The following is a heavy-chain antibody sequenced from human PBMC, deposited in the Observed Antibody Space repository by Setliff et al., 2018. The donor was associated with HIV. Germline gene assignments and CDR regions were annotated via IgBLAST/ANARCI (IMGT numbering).Heavy chain of an antibody. V-gene: IGHV3-15*01. J-gene: IGHJ4*02. CDR3: TTDLGSGRFSWNNN. CDR1: GFTFSSYG. CDR2: IRNKKNGGTT. Sequence: PGGSLRLSCAASGFTFSSYGMHWVRQAPGKGLEWVARIRNKKNGGTTYYAAPVEGRFTISRDDSKNTLSLQMNSLKTEDTAIYYCTTDLGSGRFSWNNNWGQGTLVTVSS. D-gene: IGHD1-26*01.